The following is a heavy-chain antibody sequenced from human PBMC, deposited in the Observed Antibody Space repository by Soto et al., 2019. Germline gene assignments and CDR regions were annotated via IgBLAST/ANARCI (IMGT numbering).Heavy chain of an antibody. CDR2: MNPNSGNT. CDR3: ARVVHGYSSSYFDY. J-gene: IGHJ4*02. Sequence: GASVKVSCKASGYTFTSYDINWVRQATGQGLEWMGWMNPNSGNTGYAQKFQGRVTMTRNTSISTAYMELSSLRSEDTAVYYCARVVHGYSSSYFDYWGQGTLVTVSS. D-gene: IGHD6-6*01. CDR1: GYTFTSYD. V-gene: IGHV1-8*01.